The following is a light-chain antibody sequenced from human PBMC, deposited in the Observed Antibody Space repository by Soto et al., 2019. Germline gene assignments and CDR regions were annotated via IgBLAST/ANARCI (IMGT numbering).Light chain of an antibody. CDR1: SSDVGGYKY. Sequence: QSALTQPPSVPGSPGQSVTISCTGTSSDVGGYKYVSWYQQHPGKAPKLMTYDVSKRPSGVPDRFSGSKSGNTASLTISGLQAEDEADYYCCSYAGSYVFGTGTKVTVL. CDR2: DVS. CDR3: CSYAGSYV. J-gene: IGLJ1*01. V-gene: IGLV2-11*01.